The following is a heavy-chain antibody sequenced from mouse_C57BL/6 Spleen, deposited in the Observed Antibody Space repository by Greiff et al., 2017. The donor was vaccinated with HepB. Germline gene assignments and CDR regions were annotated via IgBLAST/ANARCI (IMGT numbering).Heavy chain of an antibody. CDR2: IYPGGGYT. Sequence: QVQLKESGAELVRPGTSVKMSCKASGYTFTNYWIGWAKQRPGHGLEWIGDIYPGGGYTNYNEKFKGKATLTADKSSSTAYMQFSSLTSEDSAIYYCARWYYGSSYGSYFDYWGQGTTLTVSS. CDR3: ARWYYGSSYGSYFDY. J-gene: IGHJ2*01. CDR1: GYTFTNYW. V-gene: IGHV1-63*01. D-gene: IGHD1-1*01.